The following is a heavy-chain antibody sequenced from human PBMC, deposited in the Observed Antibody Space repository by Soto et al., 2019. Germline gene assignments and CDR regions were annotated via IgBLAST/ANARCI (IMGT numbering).Heavy chain of an antibody. V-gene: IGHV1-18*01. CDR1: GYAFTSYG. Sequence: QAQLVQSGAEVKKPGASVKVSCKASGYAFTSYGISWVRQAPGQGLEWMGWISAHNANTNYAQKFQGRVIMTTDTSTPTAXXEXRXTRPDDTAVYSCARGPPADYDSSGYYLPFYYYGMDVWGQGTTVTVSS. J-gene: IGHJ6*02. D-gene: IGHD3-22*01. CDR3: ARGPPADYDSSGYYLPFYYYGMDV. CDR2: ISAHNANT.